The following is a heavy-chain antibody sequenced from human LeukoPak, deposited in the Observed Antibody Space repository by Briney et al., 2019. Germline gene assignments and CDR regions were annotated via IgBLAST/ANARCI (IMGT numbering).Heavy chain of an antibody. CDR2: MWSNESHK. J-gene: IGHJ3*01. V-gene: IGHV3-33*01. CDR3: ARGGLLTSPNNAFDV. D-gene: IGHD3-16*01. Sequence: GGSLRLSCAASGFTFSSYGMHWVRQRPGKGLEWVTVMWSNESHKYYADSVKGRFTVSRDSAKSTLYLQIESLKVEDTAVYYCARGGLLTSPNNAFDVWGQGTMVTVSS. CDR1: GFTFSSYG.